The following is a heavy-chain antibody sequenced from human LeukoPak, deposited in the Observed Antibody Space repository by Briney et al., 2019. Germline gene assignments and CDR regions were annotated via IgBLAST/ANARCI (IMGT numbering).Heavy chain of an antibody. CDR1: GYTLTALS. Sequence: ASVKVSCKVSGYTLTALSMHWVRQAPGKGLEWMGGFDPEDGETIYAQKFQGRVTMTEDTSTDTAYMELSSLRSEDTAVYYCATGQTGTGEFYFDYWGQGTLVTVSS. CDR3: ATGQTGTGEFYFDY. CDR2: FDPEDGET. J-gene: IGHJ4*02. V-gene: IGHV1-24*01. D-gene: IGHD3-9*01.